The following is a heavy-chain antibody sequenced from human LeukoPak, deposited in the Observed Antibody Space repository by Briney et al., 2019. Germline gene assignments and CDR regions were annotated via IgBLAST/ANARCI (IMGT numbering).Heavy chain of an antibody. V-gene: IGHV3-30*04. Sequence: PGGSLRLSCAASGFSFSNYAMHWVRQAPGKGLECVAITSYDGSNQYYTDSVKGRFSISRDNSKSTLYLQMTSLRADDTALYYCARDTGSGCVGGVYGHYYYMDVWGKGTTVTVSS. CDR3: ARDTGSGCVGGVYGHYYYMDV. D-gene: IGHD6-19*01. CDR2: TSYDGSNQ. J-gene: IGHJ6*03. CDR1: GFSFSNYA.